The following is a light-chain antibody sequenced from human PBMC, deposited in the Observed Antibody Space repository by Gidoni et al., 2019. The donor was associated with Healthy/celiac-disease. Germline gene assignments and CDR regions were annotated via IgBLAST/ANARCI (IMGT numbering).Light chain of an antibody. Sequence: DIVMTQPPLSLPVTPGEPASISCRSSQSLLHSNGYNYLDWYLQKPGQSPQLLIYLGSNRASGVPDRFSGSGSGTDFTLKISRVEAEDVGVYYCMQALQTPPCSFGQXTKLEIK. CDR2: LGS. V-gene: IGKV2-28*01. J-gene: IGKJ2*04. CDR3: MQALQTPPCS. CDR1: QSLLHSNGYNY.